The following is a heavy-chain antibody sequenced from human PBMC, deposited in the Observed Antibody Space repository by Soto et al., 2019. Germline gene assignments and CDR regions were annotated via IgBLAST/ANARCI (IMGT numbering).Heavy chain of an antibody. V-gene: IGHV1-2*04. Sequence: QVQLVQSGAEVKKPGASVKVSCKASGYTFTGYYMHWVRQAPGQGLEWMGWINPNSGGTNHAQKVQGWVTMTREPSISTAYMELSRLRSDDPAVYYCARSRERIVDSHKVRGGTFFDYWGQGTLVTVSS. CDR2: INPNSGGT. D-gene: IGHD3-10*01. J-gene: IGHJ4*02. CDR1: GYTFTGYY. CDR3: ARSRERIVDSHKVRGGTFFDY.